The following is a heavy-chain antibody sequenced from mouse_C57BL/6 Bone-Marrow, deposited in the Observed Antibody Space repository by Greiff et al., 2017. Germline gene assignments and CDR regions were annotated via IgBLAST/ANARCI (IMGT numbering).Heavy chain of an antibody. Sequence: VQLQQPGAELVMPGASVKLSCKASGYTFTSYWMHWVKQRPGQGLEWIGEIDPSDSYTNYNQKFKGKSTLTVDQSSSTAYMQLSSLTSEDSAVYDCARDWDGVDYWGQGTTLTVSS. CDR1: GYTFTSYW. J-gene: IGHJ2*01. V-gene: IGHV1-69*01. D-gene: IGHD4-1*01. CDR2: IDPSDSYT. CDR3: ARDWDGVDY.